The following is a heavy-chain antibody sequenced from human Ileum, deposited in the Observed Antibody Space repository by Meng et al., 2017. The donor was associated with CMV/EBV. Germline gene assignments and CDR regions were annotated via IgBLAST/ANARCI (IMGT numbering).Heavy chain of an antibody. V-gene: IGHV4-4*07. CDR2: INAGGST. J-gene: IGHJ4*02. CDR1: GGSISTYY. D-gene: IGHD4-17*01. Sequence: QVHLQEAGPGLLKPSGTLSLTCAVSGGSISTYYWTWVRQPAGKGLEWIGRINAGGSTNDNPSLKSRVTMSVDTSKNQFSLKVTSVTAADTAVYYCAREENTVNQFEYWGQGTLVTVSS. CDR3: AREENTVNQFEY.